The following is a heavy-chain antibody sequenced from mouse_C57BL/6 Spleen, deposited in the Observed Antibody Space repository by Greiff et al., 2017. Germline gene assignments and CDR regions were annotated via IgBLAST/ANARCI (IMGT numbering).Heavy chain of an antibody. J-gene: IGHJ4*01. V-gene: IGHV1-78*01. CDR2: IYPRDGST. CDR3: GDYDKVYAMDY. Sequence: VQRVESDAELVKPGASVKISCKVSGYTFTDHTIHWMKQRPEQGLEWIGYIYPRDGSTKYNEKFKGKATLTADKSSSTAYMQLNSLTSEDSAVYLCGDYDKVYAMDYWGQGTSVTVSS. CDR1: GYTFTDHT. D-gene: IGHD2-4*01.